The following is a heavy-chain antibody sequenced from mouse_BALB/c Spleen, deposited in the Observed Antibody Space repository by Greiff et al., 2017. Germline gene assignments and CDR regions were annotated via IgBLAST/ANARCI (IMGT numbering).Heavy chain of an antibody. CDR2: IWAGGST. CDR3: ARDEYFDV. V-gene: IGHV2-9*02. J-gene: IGHJ1*01. Sequence: QVQLKESGPGLVAPSQSLSITCTVSGFSLTSYGVHWVRQPPGKGLEWLGVIWAGGSTNYNSALMSRLSISKDNSKSQVFLKMNSLQTDDTARYYCARDEYFDVWGAGTTVTVSS. CDR1: GFSLTSYG.